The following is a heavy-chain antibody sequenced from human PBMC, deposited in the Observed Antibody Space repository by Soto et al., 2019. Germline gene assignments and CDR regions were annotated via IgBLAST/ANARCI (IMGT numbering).Heavy chain of an antibody. CDR2: IDPKSGGA. V-gene: IGHV1-2*07. Sequence: ASVKVSCKASGYTFSGYYLHWLRQAPGQGPEWMGWIDPKSGGAHYANNFQGRVTLTWDTSLSTAYMDLSSLRSDDTAVYYCARAMASTWFDCWGQGSLVTVPQ. J-gene: IGHJ4*02. CDR1: GYTFSGYY. D-gene: IGHD2-8*01. CDR3: ARAMASTWFDC.